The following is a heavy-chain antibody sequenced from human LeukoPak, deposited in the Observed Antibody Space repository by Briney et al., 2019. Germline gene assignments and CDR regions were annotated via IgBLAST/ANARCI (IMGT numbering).Heavy chain of an antibody. CDR1: GFTVSSNY. J-gene: IGHJ3*02. CDR2: IYSGGST. Sequence: GGPLRLSCAASGFTVSSNYMSWVRQAPGKGLEWVSIIYSGGSTFYADSVKGRFTISRDNSKNTLYLQMNSLRAEDTAVYYCARGGSYLSAFDIWGQGTMVTVSS. CDR3: ARGGSYLSAFDI. V-gene: IGHV3-53*01. D-gene: IGHD1-26*01.